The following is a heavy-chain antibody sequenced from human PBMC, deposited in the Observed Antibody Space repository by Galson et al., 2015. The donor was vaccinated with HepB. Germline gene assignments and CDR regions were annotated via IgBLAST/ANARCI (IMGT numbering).Heavy chain of an antibody. CDR1: GGTLSNYA. V-gene: IGHV1-69*06. CDR3: ARAHPESFDFWSGYSHFDY. CDR2: IIPIFGTT. Sequence: SVKVSCKASGGTLSNYAINWVRQAPGQGLEWMGGIIPIFGTTNYAQQFQGRVTITAVKSTSTAYMELSSLRSEDTAVYYCARAHPESFDFWSGYSHFDYWGQGTLVTVSS. D-gene: IGHD3-3*01. J-gene: IGHJ4*02.